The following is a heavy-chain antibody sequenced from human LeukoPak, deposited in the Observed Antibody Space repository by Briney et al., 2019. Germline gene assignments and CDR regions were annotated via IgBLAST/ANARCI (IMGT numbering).Heavy chain of an antibody. J-gene: IGHJ3*02. CDR2: ISYDGSNK. V-gene: IGHV3-30*18. D-gene: IGHD3-10*01. CDR3: AKGHGSGSFPYWGAFDI. CDR1: GFTFSSYG. Sequence: GGSLRLSCAASGFTFSSYGMHWVRQAPGKGLEWVAVISYDGSNKYYADSVKGRFTISRDTSKNTLYLQMKSLRAEDTAVYYCAKGHGSGSFPYWGAFDIWGQGTMVTVSS.